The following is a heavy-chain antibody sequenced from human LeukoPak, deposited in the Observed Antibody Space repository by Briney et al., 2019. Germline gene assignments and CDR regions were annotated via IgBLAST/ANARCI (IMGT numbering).Heavy chain of an antibody. D-gene: IGHD3-3*01. Sequence: PSETLSLTCAVYGGSVSGYSWSWIRQPPGKGLEWIGEINHSGSTNYNPSLKTRVTTSVDTSKNQFSLKLTSVTAADTAVYYCARANVERFLEWIGRTAAYWFDPWGQGALVTVSS. J-gene: IGHJ5*02. V-gene: IGHV4-34*01. CDR1: GGSVSGYS. CDR3: ARANVERFLEWIGRTAAYWFDP. CDR2: INHSGST.